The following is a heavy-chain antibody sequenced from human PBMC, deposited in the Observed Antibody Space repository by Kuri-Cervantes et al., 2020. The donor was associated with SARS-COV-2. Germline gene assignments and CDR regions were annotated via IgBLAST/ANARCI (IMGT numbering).Heavy chain of an antibody. CDR1: GGSISSYY. V-gene: IGHV4-4*07. Sequence: SETLSLTCTVSGGSISSYYWSWIRQPAGKGLEWIGRIYTSGSTNYNPSLKSRVTMSVDTSKNQFSLKLSSVTAADTALYYCARDRGPIAAAEFDYWGQGTLVTVSS. CDR3: ARDRGPIAAAEFDY. CDR2: IYTSGST. J-gene: IGHJ4*02. D-gene: IGHD6-13*01.